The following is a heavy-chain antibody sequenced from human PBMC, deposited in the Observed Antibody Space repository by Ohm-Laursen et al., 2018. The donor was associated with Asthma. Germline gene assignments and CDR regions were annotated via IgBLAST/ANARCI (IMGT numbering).Heavy chain of an antibody. CDR1: GYTFSSYD. CDR3: AREGVGLYYFDY. Sequence: SSVKVSCKASGYTFSSYDINWVRQAPGQGLEWMGGIIPIFGTANYAQKFQGRVTITADESTSTAYMELSSLRSEDTAVYYCAREGVGLYYFDYWGQGTLVTVSS. V-gene: IGHV1-69*01. D-gene: IGHD1-26*01. CDR2: IIPIFGTA. J-gene: IGHJ4*02.